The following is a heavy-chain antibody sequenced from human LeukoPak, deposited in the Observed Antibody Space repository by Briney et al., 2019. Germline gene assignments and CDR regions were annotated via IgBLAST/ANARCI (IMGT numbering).Heavy chain of an antibody. J-gene: IGHJ6*04. CDR3: ARVRSGYSYGYSLGGMDV. CDR1: GGSISSSSYY. Sequence: SETLSLTCTVSGGSISSSSYYWGWIRQPPGKGLEWIVSTYYSGSTYYNPSLQSRVTISVDTSKNQLSLKLTSVTPEDTAVYYCARVRSGYSYGYSLGGMDVWGKGTTVTISS. D-gene: IGHD5-18*01. CDR2: TYYSGST. V-gene: IGHV4-39*01.